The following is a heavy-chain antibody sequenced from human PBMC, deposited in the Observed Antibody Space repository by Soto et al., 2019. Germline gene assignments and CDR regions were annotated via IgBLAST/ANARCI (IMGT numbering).Heavy chain of an antibody. V-gene: IGHV1-2*02. CDR2: INPNTGGT. D-gene: IGHD6-19*01. Sequence: QVQLVQSGAEVKMPGASVKVSCKASGYTFTGYYIYWVRQAPGQGLEWMGWINPNTGGTSSAQKVQGRVTMTRDTSISTAYVELGRLRSDDTAVYYCASLGSGLSLWGQGTLVTVSS. J-gene: IGHJ4*02. CDR1: GYTFTGYY. CDR3: ASLGSGLSL.